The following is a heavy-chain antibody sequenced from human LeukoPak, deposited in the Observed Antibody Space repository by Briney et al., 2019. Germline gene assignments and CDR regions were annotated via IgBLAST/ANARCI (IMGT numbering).Heavy chain of an antibody. CDR3: ARAGATGVEPTKGHNRFDP. D-gene: IGHD1-14*01. CDR1: GYTFTSYA. J-gene: IGHJ5*02. Sequence: ASVKVSCKASGYTFTSYAMHWVRQAPGQRLEWMGWINAGNGNTKYSQKFQGRVTITRDTSTSTAYMELRSLRSDDTAVYYCARAGATGVEPTKGHNRFDPWGQGTLVTVSS. V-gene: IGHV1-3*01. CDR2: INAGNGNT.